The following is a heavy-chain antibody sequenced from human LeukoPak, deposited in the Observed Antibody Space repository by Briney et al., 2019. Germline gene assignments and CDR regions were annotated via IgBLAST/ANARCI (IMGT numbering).Heavy chain of an antibody. CDR3: ARDPFMTTGWGIDY. CDR2: IHHGGNN. CDR1: GDSISTNNW. D-gene: IGHD4-17*01. V-gene: IGHV4-4*02. J-gene: IGHJ4*02. Sequence: SGTLSLTCAVSGDSISTNNWWTWVRQPPGKGLEWIGEIHHGGNNIHYNPSLKGRVTISLDKSKNQLSLRLTSVTAADTAVYYCARDPFMTTGWGIDYWGQGTLVTVSS.